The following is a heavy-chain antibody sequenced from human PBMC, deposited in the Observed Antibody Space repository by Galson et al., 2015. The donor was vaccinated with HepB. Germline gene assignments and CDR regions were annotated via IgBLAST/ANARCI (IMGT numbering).Heavy chain of an antibody. J-gene: IGHJ3*02. CDR3: ARRKTTVVTGTDAFDI. CDR2: MYYSGST. V-gene: IGHV4-59*08. D-gene: IGHD4-23*01. CDR1: GGSISSYY. Sequence: ETLSLTCTVSGGSISSYYWSWIRQPPGKGLEWIAYMYYSGSTNYNPSLKSRVTISVDTSKNQFSLKLSSVTGADTAVYYCARRKTTVVTGTDAFDIWGQGTMVPVSS.